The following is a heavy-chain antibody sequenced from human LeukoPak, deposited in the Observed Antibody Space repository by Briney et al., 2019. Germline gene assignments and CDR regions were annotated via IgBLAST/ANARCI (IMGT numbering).Heavy chain of an antibody. CDR1: DGSFSGYY. J-gene: IGHJ4*02. D-gene: IGHD3-10*01. CDR2: IYTSGST. V-gene: IGHV4-59*10. Sequence: SETLSLTCAVYDGSFSGYYWSWIRQPAGKGLEWIGRIYTSGSTNYNPSLKSRVTMSVDTSKNQFSLKLSSVTAADTAVYYCARSQDRFGELSFDYWGQGTLVTVSS. CDR3: ARSQDRFGELSFDY.